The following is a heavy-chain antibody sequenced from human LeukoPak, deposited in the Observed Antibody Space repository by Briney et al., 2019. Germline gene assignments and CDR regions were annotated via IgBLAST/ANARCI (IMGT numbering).Heavy chain of an antibody. CDR3: ASDIVAPGLHFEY. CDR2: IVPSGSTT. CDR1: GFTFSDFY. D-gene: IGHD6-13*01. V-gene: IGHV3-11*01. Sequence: PGGFLRLSCAASGFTFSDFYMTWIRQAPGKGLEWVSYIVPSGSTTYYADSVKGRFSISRDNARNLLFLQMNSLRAEDTAVYYCASDIVAPGLHFEYWGQGSLVTVSS. J-gene: IGHJ4*02.